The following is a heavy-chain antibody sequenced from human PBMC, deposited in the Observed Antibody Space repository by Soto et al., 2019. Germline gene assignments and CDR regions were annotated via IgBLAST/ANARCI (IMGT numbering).Heavy chain of an antibody. CDR1: GGSFSGYY. J-gene: IGHJ4*02. Sequence: SETLSLTCAVYGGSFSGYYWSWIRQPPGKGLEWIGEINHSGSTNYNPSLKSRVTISVDTSKNQFSLKLSSVTAADTAVYYCARGDDYGDYFDYWGQGTLVTVSS. V-gene: IGHV4-34*01. D-gene: IGHD4-17*01. CDR2: INHSGST. CDR3: ARGDDYGDYFDY.